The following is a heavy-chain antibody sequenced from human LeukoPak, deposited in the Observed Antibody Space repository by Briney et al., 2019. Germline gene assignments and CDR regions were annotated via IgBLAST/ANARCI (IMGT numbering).Heavy chain of an antibody. CDR3: ATRRCSIAACRASSYRCFDF. Sequence: GGSLRLSCAASGFTVSSNYMSRVRQAPGKGLEWVANINEDGRGTYYVDSVKGRFTISRDNAKNSVHLQMNSLRAEDTAVYYCATRRCSIAACRASSYRCFDFWGTGTTVTVSS. CDR1: GFTVSSNY. CDR2: INEDGRGT. V-gene: IGHV3-7*01. D-gene: IGHD2-2*01. J-gene: IGHJ6*04.